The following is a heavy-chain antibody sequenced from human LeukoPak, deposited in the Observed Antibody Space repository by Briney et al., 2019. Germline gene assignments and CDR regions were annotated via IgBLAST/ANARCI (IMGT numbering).Heavy chain of an antibody. CDR3: ARHIVGATGDY. CDR1: GFTLTSYS. D-gene: IGHD1-26*01. CDR2: ISSSSRYI. Sequence: GGSLRLSCAASGFTLTSYSMNWVRQAPGKGLEWVSTISSSSRYIYYADSVQGQFTVSRDNANKSLFLLMNSLRAEDTAVYYCARHIVGATGDYWGQGTLVTVSS. V-gene: IGHV3-21*01. J-gene: IGHJ4*02.